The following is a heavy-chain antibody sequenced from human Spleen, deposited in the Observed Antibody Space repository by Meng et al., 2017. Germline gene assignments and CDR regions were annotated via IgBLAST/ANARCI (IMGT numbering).Heavy chain of an antibody. CDR3: LRGSGGSV. Sequence: QVQLQDSGPGLVKPSQTLCLPCTVFGGCIRGGDYYWSWIRQPPGKGLEWIGEIYHTGTTNYHPSLESRVTISVDTSKNQFSLKMRAVTAADTAVYHCLRGSGGSVWGQGTLVTVSS. V-gene: IGHV4-30-4*01. D-gene: IGHD3-10*01. J-gene: IGHJ1*01. CDR1: GGCIRGGDYY. CDR2: IYHTGTT.